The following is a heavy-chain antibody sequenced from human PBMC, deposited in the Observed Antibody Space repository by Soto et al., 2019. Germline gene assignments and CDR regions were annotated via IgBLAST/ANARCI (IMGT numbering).Heavy chain of an antibody. V-gene: IGHV1-69*13. CDR3: ARDRFYYDSSGYYRSTYYYYGMDV. D-gene: IGHD3-22*01. Sequence: GASVKVSCKASGGTFSSYAISWVRQAPGQGLEWMGGIILIFCTANYAQKFQGRVTITADESTSTAYMELSSLRSEDTAVYYCARDRFYYDSSGYYRSTYYYYGMDVWGQGTTVTVSS. CDR2: IILIFCTA. CDR1: GGTFSSYA. J-gene: IGHJ6*02.